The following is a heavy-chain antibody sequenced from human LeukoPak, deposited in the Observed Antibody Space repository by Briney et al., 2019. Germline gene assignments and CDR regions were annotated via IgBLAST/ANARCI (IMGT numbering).Heavy chain of an antibody. D-gene: IGHD2-2*01. V-gene: IGHV4-39*01. Sequence: SETLSLTCTVSGGSISSSSYYWGWIRQPPGKGLEWIGSIYYSGSTYYNPSLKSRVTISVDTSKNQFSLKLSSVTAADTAVYYCASLRFRGSTSRIFDYWGQGTLVTVSS. CDR3: ASLRFRGSTSRIFDY. J-gene: IGHJ4*02. CDR1: GGSISSSSYY. CDR2: IYYSGST.